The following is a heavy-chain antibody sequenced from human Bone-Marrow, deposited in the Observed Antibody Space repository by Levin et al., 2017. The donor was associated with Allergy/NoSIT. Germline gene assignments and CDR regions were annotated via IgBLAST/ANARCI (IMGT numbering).Heavy chain of an antibody. CDR2: MNPNSGNT. CDR1: GYTFTSYD. J-gene: IGHJ4*02. D-gene: IGHD2-2*01. Sequence: GESLKISCKASGYTFTSYDINWVRQATGQGLEWMGWMNPNSGNTGYAQKFQGRVTMTRNTAISTAYMELSSLRSEDTAVYYCARARYWSSTSSSPRGYFDYWGQGTLVTVSS. CDR3: ARARYWSSTSSSPRGYFDY. V-gene: IGHV1-8*01.